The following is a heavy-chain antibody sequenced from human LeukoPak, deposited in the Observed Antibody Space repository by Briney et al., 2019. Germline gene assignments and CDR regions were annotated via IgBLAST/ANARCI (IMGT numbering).Heavy chain of an antibody. J-gene: IGHJ5*02. V-gene: IGHV4-61*02. CDR2: IYTSGST. CDR1: GGSISSGSYY. D-gene: IGHD2-2*01. Sequence: SETLSLTCTVSGGSISSGSYYGSWIRQPAGKGLEWIGRIYTSGSTNYNPSLKSRVSMSVDTSKNQFSLNLYSVTAADTAVYFCARAVDGYCFSSNCLYNWFDPWGPGTLVTVS. CDR3: ARAVDGYCFSSNCLYNWFDP.